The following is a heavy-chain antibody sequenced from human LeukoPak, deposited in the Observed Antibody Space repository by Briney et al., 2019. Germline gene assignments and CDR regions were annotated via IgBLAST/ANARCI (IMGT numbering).Heavy chain of an antibody. J-gene: IGHJ4*02. CDR3: ARRDKIDGYKSSFDL. V-gene: IGHV5-51*01. Sequence: GESLKISCKGSGYRFSTSWIGWVRQMSGKGLEWMGTIYPDDSDARYSPSFQGQVTISADKSISTAYLQWSSLKASDTAMYYCARRDKIDGYKSSFDLWGQGTLVTVSS. D-gene: IGHD5-24*01. CDR1: GYRFSTSW. CDR2: IYPDDSDA.